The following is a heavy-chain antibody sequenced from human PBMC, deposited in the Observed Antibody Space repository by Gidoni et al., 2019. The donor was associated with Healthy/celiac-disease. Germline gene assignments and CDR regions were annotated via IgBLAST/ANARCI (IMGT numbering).Heavy chain of an antibody. CDR3: ARGAEIAARGSYWYFDL. CDR2: IYYSGST. D-gene: IGHD6-6*01. Sequence: HVQLQDSGPGLVRPSVPLSLTSTVSGVAISRYYWSWIRPPPGKGLAWIGYIYYSGSTNYNHSLKSRVTISVDRSKNKFSLKLSSVSAANTAVYYWARGAEIAARGSYWYFDLWGRGTLVTVS. V-gene: IGHV4-59*01. J-gene: IGHJ2*01. CDR1: GVAISRYY.